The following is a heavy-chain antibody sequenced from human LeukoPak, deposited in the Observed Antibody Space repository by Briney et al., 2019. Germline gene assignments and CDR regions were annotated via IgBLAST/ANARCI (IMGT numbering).Heavy chain of an antibody. J-gene: IGHJ6*03. V-gene: IGHV1-2*02. Sequence: ASVKVSCKASGYTFTVYYMHWVRQAPGQGLEWMGWINPNSGGTNYAQKFQGRVTMTRDTSISTAYMELSRLRSDDTAVYYCARGTYSSSWYGDYYYYYMDVWGKGTTVTVSS. D-gene: IGHD6-13*01. CDR3: ARGTYSSSWYGDYYYYYMDV. CDR2: INPNSGGT. CDR1: GYTFTVYY.